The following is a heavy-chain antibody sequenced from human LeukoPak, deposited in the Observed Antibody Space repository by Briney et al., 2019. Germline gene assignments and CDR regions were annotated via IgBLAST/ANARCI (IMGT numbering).Heavy chain of an antibody. Sequence: GASVKVSCKVSGYTLTELSMHWVRQAPGKGLEWMGGFDPEDGETIYAQKFQGRVTMTEDTSTDTAYMELSGLRSEDTAVYYCATLLPYCSSTSCYSGGDYWGQGTLVTVSS. CDR1: GYTLTELS. CDR3: ATLLPYCSSTSCYSGGDY. J-gene: IGHJ4*02. V-gene: IGHV1-24*01. D-gene: IGHD2-2*01. CDR2: FDPEDGET.